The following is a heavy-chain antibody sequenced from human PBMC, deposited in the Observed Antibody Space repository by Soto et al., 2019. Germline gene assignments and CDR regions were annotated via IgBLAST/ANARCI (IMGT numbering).Heavy chain of an antibody. Sequence: QVQLQESGPGLVKPSQTLSITCTVSGGSISRGGYYWSWIRQHPGKGLEWIGYTYYSGSTYYNTSLKSRVTIAVDTSRNQFSVKLSSVTAADTAVYYCARGGGDYLVGFDYWGQGTLVTVSS. D-gene: IGHD4-17*01. CDR1: GGSISRGGYY. V-gene: IGHV4-31*03. CDR2: TYYSGST. CDR3: ARGGGDYLVGFDY. J-gene: IGHJ4*02.